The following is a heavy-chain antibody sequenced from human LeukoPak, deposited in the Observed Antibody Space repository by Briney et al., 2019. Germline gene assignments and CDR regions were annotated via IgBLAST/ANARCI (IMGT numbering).Heavy chain of an antibody. D-gene: IGHD3-3*01. CDR3: ARGPYYDFWSGYFDY. CDR2: IYYSGST. Sequence: PSETLSLTCTVSGGSISSGGYYWSWIRQHPGKGLEWIGYIYYSGSTYYNPSLKGRVTISVDTSKNQFSLKLSSVTAADTAVYYCARGPYYDFWSGYFDYWGQGTLVTVSS. V-gene: IGHV4-31*03. CDR1: GGSISSGGYY. J-gene: IGHJ4*02.